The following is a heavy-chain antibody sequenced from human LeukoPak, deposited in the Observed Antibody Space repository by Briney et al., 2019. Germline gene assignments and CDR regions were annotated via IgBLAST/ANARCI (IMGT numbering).Heavy chain of an antibody. CDR3: ARGWQVVITESFDY. J-gene: IGHJ4*02. V-gene: IGHV3-7*01. CDR1: GFTFSSYW. Sequence: VQPGGSLRLSCAASGFTFSSYWMSWVRQAPGKGLEWVANIKQDGSEKYYVDSVKGRFTISRDNAKNSLYLQMNSLRAEDTAVYYCARGWQVVITESFDYWGQGTLVTVSS. CDR2: IKQDGSEK. D-gene: IGHD3-22*01.